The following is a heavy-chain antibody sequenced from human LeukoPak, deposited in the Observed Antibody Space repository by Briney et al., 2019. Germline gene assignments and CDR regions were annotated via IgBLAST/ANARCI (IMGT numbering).Heavy chain of an antibody. V-gene: IGHV1-24*01. Sequence: ASVKVSCKVSGYTLTELSMHWVRQAPGKGLEWMGGFDPEDGETIYAQKFQGRVTMTEDTSTDTAYMELSSLRSEDTAVYYYATPPPYTAMPSRPYYYYGMDVWGQGTTVTVSS. CDR2: FDPEDGET. CDR3: ATPPPYTAMPSRPYYYYGMDV. D-gene: IGHD5-18*01. CDR1: GYTLTELS. J-gene: IGHJ6*02.